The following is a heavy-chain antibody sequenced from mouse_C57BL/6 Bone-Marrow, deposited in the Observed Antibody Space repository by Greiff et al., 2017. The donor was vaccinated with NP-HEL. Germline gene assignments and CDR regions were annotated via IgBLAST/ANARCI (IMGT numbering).Heavy chain of an antibody. CDR2: INPNNGGT. J-gene: IGHJ3*01. Sequence: VQLQQSGPELVKPGASVKMSCKASGYTFTDYNMHWVKQSHGKSLEWIGYINPNNGGTSYNQKFKGKATLTVNKSSSTAYMELRSLTSEDSAVYYCARGIYGSSSPFAYWGQGTLVTVSA. CDR3: ARGIYGSSSPFAY. V-gene: IGHV1-22*01. D-gene: IGHD1-1*01. CDR1: GYTFTDYN.